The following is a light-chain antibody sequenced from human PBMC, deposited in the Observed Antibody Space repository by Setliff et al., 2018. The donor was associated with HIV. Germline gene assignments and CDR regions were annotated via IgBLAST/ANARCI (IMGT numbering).Light chain of an antibody. J-gene: IGLJ1*01. CDR3: SSYTIRNTLH. CDR1: SSDVGGYNY. V-gene: IGLV2-14*01. Sequence: QSALTQPASVSGSPGQSITISCTGTSSDVGGYNYVSWYQQHPGKAPKLIIYEVSNRPSGISNRFSGSKSGNTASLTISGLQAEDEADYYCSSYTIRNTLHFGTGTKVTVL. CDR2: EVS.